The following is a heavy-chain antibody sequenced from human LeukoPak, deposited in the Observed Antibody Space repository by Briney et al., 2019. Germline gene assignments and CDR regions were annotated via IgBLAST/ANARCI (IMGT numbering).Heavy chain of an antibody. CDR1: GFTFSSHW. CDR3: ARATQYCSGGSCVYYFDY. Sequence: GGSLRLSCAASGFTFSSHWMHWVRQAPGKGLVWVSRINSDGSSTSYADSVKGRFTISRDNAKNTLYLQMNSLRAEDTAVYYCARATQYCSGGSCVYYFDYWGQGTLVTVSS. V-gene: IGHV3-74*01. D-gene: IGHD2-15*01. CDR2: INSDGSST. J-gene: IGHJ4*02.